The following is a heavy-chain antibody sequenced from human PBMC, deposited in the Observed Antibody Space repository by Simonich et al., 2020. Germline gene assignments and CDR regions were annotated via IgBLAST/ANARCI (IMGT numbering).Heavy chain of an antibody. J-gene: IGHJ2*01. D-gene: IGHD7-27*01. Sequence: EVQLVESGGGLVQPGGSLRLSCAASGFTFSSYWMHWVPQAPGKGMGWVARIKGCGSSTSYADSVKGRFTISRDNAKNTLYLQMNSLRAEDTAVYYCAREAGDLWYFDLWGRGTLVTVSS. CDR3: AREAGDLWYFDL. V-gene: IGHV3-74*01. CDR1: GFTFSSYW. CDR2: IKGCGSST.